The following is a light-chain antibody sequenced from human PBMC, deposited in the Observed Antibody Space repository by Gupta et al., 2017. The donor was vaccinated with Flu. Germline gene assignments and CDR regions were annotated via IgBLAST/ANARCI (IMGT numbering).Light chain of an antibody. CDR2: DAS. Sequence: EIVLTQSPATLSLSPGERATLSCRASQSVSSYLAWYQQKPGQAPRLLIYDASNRATGIPARFSGSGCGTDFTLTISSREPEDLAVYYCQQRSNWPALTFGGGTKVEIK. CDR3: QQRSNWPALT. V-gene: IGKV3-11*01. J-gene: IGKJ4*01. CDR1: QSVSSY.